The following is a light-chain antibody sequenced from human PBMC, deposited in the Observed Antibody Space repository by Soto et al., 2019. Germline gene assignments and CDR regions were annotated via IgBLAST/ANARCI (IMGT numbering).Light chain of an antibody. CDR2: DAS. CDR1: QSINSW. V-gene: IGKV1-5*01. J-gene: IGKJ2*01. CDR3: QQYNYYPYT. Sequence: DIQMTQSPSTLSASVGDRVTITCRASQSINSWLAWYQQKPGKAPNLLISDASSLESGFPSRFSGSGSGTEFTLTISSLQPGDFATYYCQQYNYYPYTFGQGTKLEIK.